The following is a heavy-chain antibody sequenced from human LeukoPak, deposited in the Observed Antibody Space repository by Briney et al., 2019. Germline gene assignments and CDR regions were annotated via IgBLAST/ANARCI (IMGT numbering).Heavy chain of an antibody. J-gene: IGHJ6*02. CDR3: ARGMRPGTERWLQLRFYYYGMDV. CDR2: INPSGGST. Sequence: GALVKVSCKASGYTFTSYYMHWVRQAPGQGLEWMGIINPSGGSTSYAQKFQGRVTMTRDTSTSTVYMELSSLRSEDTAVYYCARGMRPGTERWLQLRFYYYGMDVWGQGTTVTISS. D-gene: IGHD5-24*01. V-gene: IGHV1-46*01. CDR1: GYTFTSYY.